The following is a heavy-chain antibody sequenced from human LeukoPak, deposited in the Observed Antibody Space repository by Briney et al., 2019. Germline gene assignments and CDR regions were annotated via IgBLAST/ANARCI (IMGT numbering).Heavy chain of an antibody. D-gene: IGHD3-22*01. Sequence: SETLSLTCTVSGGSISSYYWSWIRQPPGKGLEWIGYIYYSGSTNYNPSLKSRVTIPVDTSKNQFSLKLSSVTAADTAVYYCARMREYYYDSSGYYDYWGQGTLVTVSS. V-gene: IGHV4-59*01. CDR1: GGSISSYY. CDR2: IYYSGST. J-gene: IGHJ4*02. CDR3: ARMREYYYDSSGYYDY.